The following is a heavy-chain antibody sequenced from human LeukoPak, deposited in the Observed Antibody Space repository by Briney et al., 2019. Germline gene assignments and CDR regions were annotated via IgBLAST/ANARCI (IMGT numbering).Heavy chain of an antibody. CDR2: ISGSGGST. Sequence: GGSLRLSCAASGFTVSSNYMSWVRQAPGKGLEWVSAISGSGGSTYYADSVKGRFTISRDNSKNTLYLQMNSLRAEDTAVYYCAKDRVTGTPHWDWGQGTLVTVSS. CDR3: AKDRVTGTPHWD. CDR1: GFTVSSNY. J-gene: IGHJ4*02. V-gene: IGHV3-23*01. D-gene: IGHD1-20*01.